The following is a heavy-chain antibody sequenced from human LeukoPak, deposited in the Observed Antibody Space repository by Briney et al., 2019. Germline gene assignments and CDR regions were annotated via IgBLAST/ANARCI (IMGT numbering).Heavy chain of an antibody. CDR3: ARDPYNGNYGDSYYYYMDV. CDR2: ITTSSTYT. CDR1: GFTFSSYW. J-gene: IGHJ6*03. Sequence: XGSLRLSCAASGFTFSSYWMHWVRQAPGKGLEWVSSITTSSTYTFYADSVKGRFTISRDNAKNSLYLQMNSLRAEDTAIYYCARDPYNGNYGDSYYYYMDVWGKGTTVTISS. V-gene: IGHV3-21*01. D-gene: IGHD1-26*01.